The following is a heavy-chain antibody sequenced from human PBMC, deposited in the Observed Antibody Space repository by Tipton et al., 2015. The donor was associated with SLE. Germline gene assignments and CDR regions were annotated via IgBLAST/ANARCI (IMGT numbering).Heavy chain of an antibody. CDR3: ATLFSPN. CDR1: GGSFSGYY. V-gene: IGHV4-34*01. J-gene: IGHJ4*02. CDR2: INHSGST. Sequence: TLSLTCAVYGGSFSGYYWSWIRQPPGKGLEWIGEINHSGSTNYNPSLTSRVTISVDTSRNQFSLKLSSVTAADTAVYYCATLFSPNWGQGTLVTVSS.